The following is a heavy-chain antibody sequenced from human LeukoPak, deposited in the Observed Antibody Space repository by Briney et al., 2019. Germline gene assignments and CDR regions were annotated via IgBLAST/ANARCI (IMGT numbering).Heavy chain of an antibody. CDR3: ARDKPAGP. CDR1: GGSITGYS. Sequence: SETLSLTCTVSGGSITGYSWSWIRQSAAKGLEWIGRVYISGNTNYNPSFKSRVTMSMDTSKNQFSLKMFFLTAADTAIYYCARDKPAGPWGQGTLVTVSS. J-gene: IGHJ5*02. CDR2: VYISGNT. V-gene: IGHV4-4*07. D-gene: IGHD3-10*01.